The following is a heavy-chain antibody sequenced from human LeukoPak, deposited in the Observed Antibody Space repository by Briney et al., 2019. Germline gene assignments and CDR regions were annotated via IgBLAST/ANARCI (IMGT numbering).Heavy chain of an antibody. V-gene: IGHV1-69*04. CDR1: GGVCSISS. D-gene: IGHD5-18*01. Sequence: SVKVSCKSSGGVCSISSISWLRDAPGQELEWMGRIIPVLNITRYAQKFQGRVTITADTSTSTVSMELSSLRSEETAAYYCAKDQGLTAPPPYGLDVWGQGTTVIVTS. J-gene: IGHJ6*02. CDR3: AKDQGLTAPPPYGLDV. CDR2: IIPVLNIT.